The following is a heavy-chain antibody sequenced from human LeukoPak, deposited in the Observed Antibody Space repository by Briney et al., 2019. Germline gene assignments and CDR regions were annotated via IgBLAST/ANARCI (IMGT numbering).Heavy chain of an antibody. CDR3: AKTVTTQAYYWYFDL. J-gene: IGHJ2*01. CDR1: GFTFSIYA. V-gene: IGHV3-23*01. Sequence: PGGSLRLSCAASGFTFSIYAMSWVRQAPGKGLEWVSAIGGSGQNTNYADPVKGRFTISRDNSRNTLYLDMNILRAEDTAVYYCAKTVTTQAYYWYFDLWGRGTLVTVSS. CDR2: IGGSGQNT. D-gene: IGHD4-17*01.